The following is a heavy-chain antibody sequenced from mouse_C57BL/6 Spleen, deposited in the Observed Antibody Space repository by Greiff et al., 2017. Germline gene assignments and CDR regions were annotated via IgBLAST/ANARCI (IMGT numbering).Heavy chain of an antibody. J-gene: IGHJ4*01. D-gene: IGHD2-2*01. CDR2: INYDGSST. CDR3: ARYGYDGDYYAMDY. CDR1: GFTFSDYY. Sequence: EVKLVESEGGLVQPGSSMKLSCTASGFTFSDYYMAWVRQVPETGLEWVANINYDGSSTYYLDSLKSRFIISRDNAKNILYLQMSSLKSEDTATYYCARYGYDGDYYAMDYWGQGTSVTVSS. V-gene: IGHV5-16*01.